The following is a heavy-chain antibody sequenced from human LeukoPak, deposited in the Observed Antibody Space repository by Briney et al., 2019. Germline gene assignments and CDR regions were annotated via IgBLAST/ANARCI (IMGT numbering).Heavy chain of an antibody. V-gene: IGHV3-23*01. D-gene: IGHD6-19*01. CDR1: GFTFSSYA. CDR2: ISGSGGST. J-gene: IGHJ4*02. Sequence: GGSLRLSCAASGFTFSSYAMSWVRQAPGKGLEWVSAISGSGGSTYYADSVKGRFTISRDNSKNTLYLQMNSLRAEDTAVYYCAKDPEYSSGWQYETYVDYWARKPWSPSPQ. CDR3: AKDPEYSSGWQYETYVDY.